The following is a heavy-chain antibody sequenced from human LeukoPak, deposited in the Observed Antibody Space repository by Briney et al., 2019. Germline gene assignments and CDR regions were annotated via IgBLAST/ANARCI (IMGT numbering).Heavy chain of an antibody. V-gene: IGHV3-23*01. CDR3: TKRRYGDYGDFDY. CDR1: GFTFSAYA. CDR2: ISGSGGST. D-gene: IGHD4-17*01. J-gene: IGHJ4*02. Sequence: GGSLRLSCAASGFTFSAYAMSWVRQAPGRGLEWVSTISGSGGSTYYADSVKGRFSVSRDNSKNTVYLQMNSLRAEDTVVYYCTKRRYGDYGDFDYWGQGTLVTVSS.